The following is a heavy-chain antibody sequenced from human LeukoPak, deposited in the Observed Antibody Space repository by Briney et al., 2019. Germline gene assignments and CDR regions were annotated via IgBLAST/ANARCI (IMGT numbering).Heavy chain of an antibody. J-gene: IGHJ4*02. CDR3: TTRVPGFLGWLPHDS. CDR2: IKSKTDGGTT. CDR1: GFTFSNAW. Sequence: PGGSLRLSCAASGFTFSNAWMSWVRQAPGEGLEWVGRIKSKTDGGTTDYAAPVKGRFTISRDDSKNTLYLQMNSLKTEDTAVYYCTTRVPGFLGWLPHDSWGQGTLVTVSS. V-gene: IGHV3-15*01. D-gene: IGHD3-3*01.